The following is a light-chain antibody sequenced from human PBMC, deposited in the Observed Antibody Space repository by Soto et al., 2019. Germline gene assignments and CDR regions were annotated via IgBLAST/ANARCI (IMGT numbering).Light chain of an antibody. CDR2: QAS. CDR3: QQYNGHSPWT. V-gene: IGKV1-5*03. CDR1: QNIYSW. J-gene: IGKJ1*01. Sequence: DIQMTQSTSTLSASVGDRVTITCRASQNIYSWLAWYQHKPGKAPNLLIYQASSLESGVPLRFSGSGSGTEFTLPICILQADDFATYFCQQYNGHSPWTFGQGTKVEIK.